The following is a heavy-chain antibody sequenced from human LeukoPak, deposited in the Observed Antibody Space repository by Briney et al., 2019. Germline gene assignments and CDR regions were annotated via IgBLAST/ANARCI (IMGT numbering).Heavy chain of an antibody. CDR2: VNPHSGGT. CDR1: GYTFTGYY. Sequence: ASLSLSCTASGYTFTGYYIHWVRQAPGHGLEWMGWVNPHSGGTNFAQGSRGKVTITRDTSGTRAYLELNSLPLDDTALFYCPRPDNTYDSRLLFIWGQRPQLSVSS. V-gene: IGHV1-2*02. CDR3: PRPDNTYDSRLLFI. D-gene: IGHD3-22*01. J-gene: IGHJ4*02.